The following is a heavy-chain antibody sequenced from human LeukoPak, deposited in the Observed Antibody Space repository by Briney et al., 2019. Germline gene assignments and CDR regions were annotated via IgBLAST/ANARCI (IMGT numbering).Heavy chain of an antibody. CDR2: IYSGGST. CDR1: GFTFSSYA. D-gene: IGHD2-2*01. Sequence: GGSLRLSCTASGFTFSSYAMTWVRQAPGKGLEWVSVIYSGGSTYYADSVKGRFTISRDNSKNTLYLQMNSLRAEDTAVYYCARGSDCSTTSCHWAWFDPWGQGTLVTVSS. V-gene: IGHV3-53*01. J-gene: IGHJ5*02. CDR3: ARGSDCSTTSCHWAWFDP.